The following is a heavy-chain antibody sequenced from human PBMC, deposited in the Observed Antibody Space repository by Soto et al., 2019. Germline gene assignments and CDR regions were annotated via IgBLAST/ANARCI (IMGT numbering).Heavy chain of an antibody. J-gene: IGHJ6*02. D-gene: IGHD6-19*01. CDR1: GFTFSSYW. CDR2: INSDGNSA. V-gene: IGHV3-74*01. Sequence: PGGSLRLSCAASGFTFSSYWMHWVRQAPGKGLVWVSRINSDGNSATYADSVKGRFTISRDNAKNTLYLQMNSLRSDDTAVYYCARELRLGIAVAGMDVWGQGTTVTVSS. CDR3: ARELRLGIAVAGMDV.